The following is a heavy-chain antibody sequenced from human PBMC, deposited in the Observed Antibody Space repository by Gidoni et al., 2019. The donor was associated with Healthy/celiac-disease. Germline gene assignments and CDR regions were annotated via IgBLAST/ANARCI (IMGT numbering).Heavy chain of an antibody. J-gene: IGHJ3*02. V-gene: IGHV4-31*03. CDR3: ARGVTIFGVVILEAFDI. CDR2: IYYSGST. Sequence: QVQLQESGPGLVKPSQTLSLTCTVSGGSISRGGYYWSWIRQHPGKGLEWIGYIYYSGSTFYNPSLKSRVTISVDTSKNQFSLKLSSVTAADTAVYYCARGVTIFGVVILEAFDIWGQGTMVTVSS. D-gene: IGHD3-3*01. CDR1: GGSISRGGYY.